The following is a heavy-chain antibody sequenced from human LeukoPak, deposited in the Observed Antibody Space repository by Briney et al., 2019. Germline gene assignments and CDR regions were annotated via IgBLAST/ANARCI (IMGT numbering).Heavy chain of an antibody. CDR1: GFTFSSYA. Sequence: GGSLRLSCAASGFTFSSYAMSWVRQAPGKGLEWVSAISGSGGSTYYADSVKGRFTTSRDNSKNTLYLQMNSLRAEDTAVYYCANSYCSSTSCYLYYFDYWGQGTLVTVSS. J-gene: IGHJ4*02. CDR3: ANSYCSSTSCYLYYFDY. CDR2: ISGSGGST. D-gene: IGHD2-2*01. V-gene: IGHV3-23*01.